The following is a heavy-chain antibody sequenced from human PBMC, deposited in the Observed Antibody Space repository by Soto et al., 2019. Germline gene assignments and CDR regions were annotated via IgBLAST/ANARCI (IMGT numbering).Heavy chain of an antibody. V-gene: IGHV4-34*01. CDR1: GGSFSGYY. CDR2: INHSGST. J-gene: IGHJ5*02. Sequence: SETLSLTCAVYGGSFSGYYWSWIRQPPGKGLEWIGEINHSGSTNYDPSLKSRVTISVDTSKNQFSLKLSSVTAADTAVYYCARRGQQWLVRGWFDPWGQGTLVTVSS. D-gene: IGHD6-19*01. CDR3: ARRGQQWLVRGWFDP.